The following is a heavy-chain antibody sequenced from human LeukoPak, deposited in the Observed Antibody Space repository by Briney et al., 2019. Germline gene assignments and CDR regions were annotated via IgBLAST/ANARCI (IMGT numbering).Heavy chain of an antibody. J-gene: IGHJ4*02. CDR1: GFTFSRYA. Sequence: GGSLRLSCAASGFTFSRYAMSWVRQAPGKGLEWVSAISGSGGSTYYADSVKGRFTISRDNSKNTLYLQMNSLRAEDTAVYYCAKDGSPLRFLEWLGYWRQGTLVTVSS. D-gene: IGHD3-3*01. CDR2: ISGSGGST. CDR3: AKDGSPLRFLEWLGY. V-gene: IGHV3-23*01.